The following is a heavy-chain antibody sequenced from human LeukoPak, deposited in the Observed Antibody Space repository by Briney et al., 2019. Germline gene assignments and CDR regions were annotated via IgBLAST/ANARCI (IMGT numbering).Heavy chain of an antibody. Sequence: SETLSLTCAVYGGSFSGYYWSWICQPPGKGLEWIGEINHSGSTNYNPSLKSRVTISVDTSKNQFSLKLSSVTAADTAVYYCARVVGPEGATRYWGQGTLVTVSS. CDR2: INHSGST. V-gene: IGHV4-34*01. J-gene: IGHJ4*02. CDR1: GGSFSGYY. D-gene: IGHD1-26*01. CDR3: ARVVGPEGATRY.